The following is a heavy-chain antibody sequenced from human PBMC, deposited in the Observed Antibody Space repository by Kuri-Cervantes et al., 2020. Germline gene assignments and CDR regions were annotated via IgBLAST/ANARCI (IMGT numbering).Heavy chain of an antibody. CDR2: ITSSSSYI. V-gene: IGHV3-21*01. J-gene: IGHJ6*01. D-gene: IGHD2-15*01. Sequence: LSLTCAASVFTFSSYSVNWVRQAPGKGLEWVSSITSSSSYIYYADSVKGRFTISRDNDKNSLYLQMNSLRAEDTAVYYCARLVVASNYYYYGMDVWGQGTTVTVSS. CDR3: ARLVVASNYYYYGMDV. CDR1: VFTFSSYS.